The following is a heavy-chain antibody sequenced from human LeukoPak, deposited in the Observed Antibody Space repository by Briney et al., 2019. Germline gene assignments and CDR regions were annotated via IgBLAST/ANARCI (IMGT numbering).Heavy chain of an antibody. Sequence: GASVKVSCKASGYTFTGYYMHWVRQAPGQGLEWMGWINPNSGGTNYAQKFQGRVTMTRDTSISTAYMELSRLRSDDTAVYYCARGRYSYGAPDDYWGQGTLVTVSS. CDR1: GYTFTGYY. V-gene: IGHV1-2*02. CDR3: ARGRYSYGAPDDY. CDR2: INPNSGGT. D-gene: IGHD5-18*01. J-gene: IGHJ4*02.